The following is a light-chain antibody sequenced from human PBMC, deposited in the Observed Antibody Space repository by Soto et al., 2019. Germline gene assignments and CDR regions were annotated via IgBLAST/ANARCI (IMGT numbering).Light chain of an antibody. CDR2: GAS. J-gene: IGKJ4*01. V-gene: IGKV3-15*01. Sequence: ETVMTQSPATLSVSPGERATLSCRASQSISSDLAWYQHKPGQAPRLLIYGASTTATGIPVRFSGSGSGTEFTLTISSLQSEDFAVYYCQQYNDWPLTFGGGTKVEIK. CDR1: QSISSD. CDR3: QQYNDWPLT.